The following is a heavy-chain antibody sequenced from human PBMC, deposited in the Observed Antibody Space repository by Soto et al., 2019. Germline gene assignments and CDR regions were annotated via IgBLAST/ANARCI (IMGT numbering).Heavy chain of an antibody. Sequence: EVQLVESGGGLVQPGGSLRLSCAASGFTVSSNYMSWVRQAPGKGLEWVSVIYSGGSTYYADSVKGRFTISRDNSKNTLDLQMNSLRAEDTAVYYCARVVYDFWSSDYYYMDVWGKGTTVTVSS. CDR3: ARVVYDFWSSDYYYMDV. V-gene: IGHV3-66*01. CDR2: IYSGGST. J-gene: IGHJ6*03. CDR1: GFTVSSNY. D-gene: IGHD3-3*01.